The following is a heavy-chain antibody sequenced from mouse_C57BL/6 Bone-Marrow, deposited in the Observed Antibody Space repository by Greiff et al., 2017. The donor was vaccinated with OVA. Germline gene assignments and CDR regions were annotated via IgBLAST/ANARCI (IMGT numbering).Heavy chain of an antibody. CDR1: GFTFSSYA. CDR3: TRLLDTIDY. J-gene: IGHJ4*01. V-gene: IGHV5-9-1*02. Sequence: EVKVVESGEGLVKPGGSLKLSCAASGFTFSSYAMSWVRQTPEKRLEWVAYISSGGDYIYYADTVKGRLTISRDNARHTLYLQMSSLKSEDTAMYYYTRLLDTIDYWGQGTSVTVSS. CDR2: ISSGGDYI. D-gene: IGHD2-1*01.